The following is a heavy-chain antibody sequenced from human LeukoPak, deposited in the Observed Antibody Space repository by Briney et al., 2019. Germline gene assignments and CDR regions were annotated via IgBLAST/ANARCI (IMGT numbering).Heavy chain of an antibody. J-gene: IGHJ6*02. CDR2: INTNTGNP. CDR3: ARDHMVATITDGMDV. V-gene: IGHV7-4-1*02. D-gene: IGHD5-12*01. CDR1: GYTYTNYV. Sequence: ASVKVSCEASGYTYTNYVLNWVRQAPGQGLEWMGWINTNTGNPTYAQGFTGRFVFSLDTSVSTAYLQISSLKAEDTAVYYCARDHMVATITDGMDVWGQGTTVTVSS.